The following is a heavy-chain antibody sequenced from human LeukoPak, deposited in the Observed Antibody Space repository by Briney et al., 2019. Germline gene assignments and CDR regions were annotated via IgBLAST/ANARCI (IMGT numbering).Heavy chain of an antibody. CDR2: TYYRSKWYN. J-gene: IGHJ5*02. CDR1: GDSVSSNSAA. CDR3: ARTTPLLLWFGELFRFDP. D-gene: IGHD3-10*01. Sequence: SQTLSLTCAISGDSVSSNSAAWNWIRHSPSRGLEWLGRTYYRSKWYNDYAVSVKSRITINPDTSKNQFSLQLNSVTPEDTAVYYCARTTPLLLWFGELFRFDPWGQGTLVTVSS. V-gene: IGHV6-1*01.